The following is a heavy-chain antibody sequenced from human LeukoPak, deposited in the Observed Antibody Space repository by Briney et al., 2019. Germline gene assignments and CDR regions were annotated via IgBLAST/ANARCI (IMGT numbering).Heavy chain of an antibody. D-gene: IGHD6-13*01. CDR1: GGTFSSYA. CDR2: IIPIFGTA. CDR3: ATQGRGEQLVEYYFDY. J-gene: IGHJ4*02. Sequence: SVKVSCKASGGTFSSYAISWVRQAPGQGLEWMGGIIPIFGTANYAQKFQGRVTITADESTSTAYMELSSLRSEHTAVYYCATQGRGEQLVEYYFDYWGQGTLVTVSS. V-gene: IGHV1-69*13.